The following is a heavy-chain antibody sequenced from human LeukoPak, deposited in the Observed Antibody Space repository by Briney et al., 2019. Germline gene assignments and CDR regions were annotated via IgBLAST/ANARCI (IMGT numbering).Heavy chain of an antibody. J-gene: IGHJ3*02. Sequence: PSETLSLTCSVSGDSITGYYCGWSRQPPGKGLEWIDNIYYTGNTYYNSSLKNRVTISLDTSKNQFSLKVISMTAADTAAYYCTKTDGYGLIRICGRGTMVTVSS. CDR3: TKTDGYGLIRI. CDR1: GDSITGYY. CDR2: IYYTGNT. D-gene: IGHD3-10*01. V-gene: IGHV4-39*07.